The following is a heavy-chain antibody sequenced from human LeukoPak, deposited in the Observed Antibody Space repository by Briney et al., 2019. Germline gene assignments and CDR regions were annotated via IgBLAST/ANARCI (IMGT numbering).Heavy chain of an antibody. D-gene: IGHD6-6*01. Sequence: SETLSLTCTVSGGSLSSSSYYWGWIRQPPGKGLEWIGSIYYSGSTYYNPSLKSRVTISVDTSKNQFSLKLSSVTAADTAVYYCARFLSAARRSAFDIWGQGTMVTVSS. CDR2: IYYSGST. J-gene: IGHJ3*02. CDR1: GGSLSSSSYY. CDR3: ARFLSAARRSAFDI. V-gene: IGHV4-39*07.